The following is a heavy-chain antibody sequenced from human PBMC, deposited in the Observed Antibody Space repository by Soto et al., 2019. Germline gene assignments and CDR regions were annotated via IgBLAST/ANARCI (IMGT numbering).Heavy chain of an antibody. J-gene: IGHJ4*02. CDR1: GFTFSSYG. D-gene: IGHD6-19*01. CDR2: IWYDGSNK. Sequence: GGSLRLSCAASGFTFSSYGMHWVRQAPGKGLEWVAVIWYDGSNKYYADSVKGRFAISRDNSKNTLYLQMNSLRAEDTAVYYCARDHSSGWYEPLGYWGQGTLVTVSS. V-gene: IGHV3-33*01. CDR3: ARDHSSGWYEPLGY.